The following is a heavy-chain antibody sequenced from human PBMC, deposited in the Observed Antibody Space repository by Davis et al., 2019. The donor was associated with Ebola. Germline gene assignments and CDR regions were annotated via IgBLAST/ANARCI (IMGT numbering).Heavy chain of an antibody. V-gene: IGHV3-23*01. J-gene: IGHJ4*02. CDR1: EFTFSSYD. D-gene: IGHD2-2*01. CDR2: ISGNGGTT. Sequence: GESLKISCAASEFTFSSYDMSWVRQAPGKGLEWVSVISGNGGTTYYADSVKGRFTISRDNSKNMLYLQMNSLRVEDTALYYCVQGTTSCHVWGQGTLVTVSS. CDR3: VQGTTSCHV.